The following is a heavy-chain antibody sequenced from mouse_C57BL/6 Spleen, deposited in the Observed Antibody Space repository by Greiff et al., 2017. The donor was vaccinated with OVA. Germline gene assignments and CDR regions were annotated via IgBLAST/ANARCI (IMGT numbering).Heavy chain of an antibody. CDR2: IYWDDDK. CDR3: ARRVDYDGVNCYFDV. Sequence: QVTLKEPGPGILQSSQTLSLPCYFSGFSLSTSGMGVSWIRQPTGKGLEWLAHIYWDDDKRYKPFMKSRITISKDTSRNQVFLKITSMDTADTATYYCARRVDYDGVNCYFDVGGTGTTVTVSS. D-gene: IGHD2-4*01. V-gene: IGHV8-12*01. J-gene: IGHJ1*03. CDR1: GFSLSTSGMG.